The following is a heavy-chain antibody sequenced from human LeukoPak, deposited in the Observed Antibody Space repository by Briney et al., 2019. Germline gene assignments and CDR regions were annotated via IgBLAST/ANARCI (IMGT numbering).Heavy chain of an antibody. CDR1: GFSFSTSGVG. D-gene: IGHD5-18*01. J-gene: IGHJ4*02. CDR2: IYWDDDK. CDR3: AHRRVGIQPFDY. Sequence: SGPTLVKXTQTLTLTCTFSGFSFSTSGVGVGWIRQTPGKALEWLALIYWDDDKRYNPSLKSRLTITKDTSKNQVVLTVTNMDPVDTATYYCAHRRVGIQPFDYWGQGTLVTVSS. V-gene: IGHV2-5*02.